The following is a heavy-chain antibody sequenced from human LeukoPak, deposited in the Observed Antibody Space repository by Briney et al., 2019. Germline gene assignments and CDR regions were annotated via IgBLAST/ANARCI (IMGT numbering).Heavy chain of an antibody. J-gene: IGHJ6*03. Sequence: PGRSLRLSRAASGFTFSSYGMHWVRQAPGKGLQWVAVIWYDGSNKYYADSVKGRFTISRDNSKNTLYLQMNSLRAEDTAVYYCARAPDLYCSSTSCHHYYMDVWGKGTTVTVSS. CDR2: IWYDGSNK. CDR1: GFTFSSYG. V-gene: IGHV3-33*01. D-gene: IGHD2-2*01. CDR3: ARAPDLYCSSTSCHHYYMDV.